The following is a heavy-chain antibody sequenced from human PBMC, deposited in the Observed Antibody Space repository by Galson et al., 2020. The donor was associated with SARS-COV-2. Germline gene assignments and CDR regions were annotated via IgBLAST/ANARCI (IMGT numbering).Heavy chain of an antibody. J-gene: IGHJ4*02. CDR3: ARDWEEGVTGWYYDY. CDR2: IYSGGTT. Sequence: QLGESLKISCAASGFSVSTNFMSWVRQAPGKGLEWVSVIYSGGTTYYADSVKGRFTISRDNSKNTLYLQMDTLRADDTAVYYCARDWEEGVTGWYYDYWGQGTLVTVSS. CDR1: GFSVSTNF. V-gene: IGHV3-66*02. D-gene: IGHD6-19*01.